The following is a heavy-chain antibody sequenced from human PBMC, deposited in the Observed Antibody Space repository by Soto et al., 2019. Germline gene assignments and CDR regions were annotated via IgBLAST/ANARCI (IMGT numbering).Heavy chain of an antibody. D-gene: IGHD3-10*01. Sequence: GSLRLSCAASGFTFSDYYMSWIRQAPGKGLEWVSYISSSVSTIYYAVSVKGRFTISRDNAKNSLYLQMNSLRAEDTAVYYCASYYGSGSYSDYYYYYMDVWGKGTTVTVSS. CDR1: GFTFSDYY. CDR2: ISSSVSTI. CDR3: ASYYGSGSYSDYYYYYMDV. V-gene: IGHV3-11*01. J-gene: IGHJ6*03.